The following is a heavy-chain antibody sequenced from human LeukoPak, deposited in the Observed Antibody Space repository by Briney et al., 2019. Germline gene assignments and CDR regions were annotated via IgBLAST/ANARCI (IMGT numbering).Heavy chain of an antibody. CDR2: TYYSGST. J-gene: IGHJ4*02. D-gene: IGHD3-10*01. V-gene: IGHV4-39*02. CDR1: GGSISTSNYY. CDR3: ARDAPGRYFDY. Sequence: PSETLSLTCIVSGGSISTSNYYWGWIRQPPGKGLEWIGSTYYSGSTYYNLSLKSRVTISVDTSKNQFSLKLSSVTAADTAVYYCARDAPGRYFDYWGQGTLVTVSS.